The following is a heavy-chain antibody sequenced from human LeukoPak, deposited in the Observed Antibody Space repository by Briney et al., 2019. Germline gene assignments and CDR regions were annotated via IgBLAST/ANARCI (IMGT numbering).Heavy chain of an antibody. Sequence: PGGSLRLSCAASGFTVSSNYMSWVRQAPGKGLEWVSVIYSGGSTYYAGSVKGRFTISRDNSKNTLYLQMNSLRAEDTAVYYCARENVKVLYGMDVWGQGTTVTVSS. D-gene: IGHD3-10*01. J-gene: IGHJ6*02. CDR2: IYSGGST. CDR3: ARENVKVLYGMDV. V-gene: IGHV3-66*01. CDR1: GFTVSSNY.